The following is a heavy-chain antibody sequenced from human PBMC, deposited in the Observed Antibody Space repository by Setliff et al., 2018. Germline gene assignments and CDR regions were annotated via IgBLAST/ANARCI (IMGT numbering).Heavy chain of an antibody. CDR2: MNPNNGNT. V-gene: IGHV1-8*02. CDR3: ARAYSSGWYAVYIHYYGMDV. J-gene: IGHJ6*02. Sequence: ASVKVSCKASGYTFINYEINWVRQATGQGLEWMGEMNPNNGNTGYAQKFQGRVTMTRNTSISTAYMELSSLRSEDTAVYYCARAYSSGWYAVYIHYYGMDVWGQGTTVTVSS. CDR1: GYTFINYE. D-gene: IGHD6-19*01.